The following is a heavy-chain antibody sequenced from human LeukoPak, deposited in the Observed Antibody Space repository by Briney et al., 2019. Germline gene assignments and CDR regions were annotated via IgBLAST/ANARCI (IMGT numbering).Heavy chain of an antibody. V-gene: IGHV3-30*14. CDR3: ARDHPPFSSPYWYFDL. CDR2: ILYDGSNK. CDR1: GLTVSSNY. J-gene: IGHJ2*01. Sequence: PGGSLRLSCAASGLTVSSNYMGWVRQAPGKGLEWVAMILYDGSNKYHADSVKGRFTISRDNSKNTLYLQMNSLRAEDTAVYYCARDHPPFSSPYWYFDLWGRGTLVTVSS.